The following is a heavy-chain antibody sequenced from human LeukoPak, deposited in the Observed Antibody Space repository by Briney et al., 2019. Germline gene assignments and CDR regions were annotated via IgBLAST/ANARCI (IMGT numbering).Heavy chain of an antibody. CDR1: GGTFSSYA. CDR2: IIPMFGTA. D-gene: IGHD2/OR15-2a*01. Sequence: ASVKVSCKASGGTFSSYAISWVRQAPGQGLEWMGRIIPMFGTANYAQKFQGRVTITADESTSTAYMELSSLRSEDTAVYYCAIQRIVQNWFDPWGQGTLATVSS. J-gene: IGHJ5*02. CDR3: AIQRIVQNWFDP. V-gene: IGHV1-69*13.